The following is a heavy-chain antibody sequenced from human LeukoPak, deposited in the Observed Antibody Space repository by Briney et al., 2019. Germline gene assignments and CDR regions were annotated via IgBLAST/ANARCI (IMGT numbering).Heavy chain of an antibody. CDR3: ARVASSSWYEDY. CDR1: GGSFSGYY. V-gene: IGHV4-34*01. Sequence: SETLSLTCAVYGGSFSGYYWSWIRQPPGKELEWIGSIYHSGGTYYNPSLKSRVTISVDTSKNQFSLKLSSVTAADTAVYYCARVASSSWYEDYWGQGTLVTVSS. D-gene: IGHD6-13*01. J-gene: IGHJ4*02. CDR2: IYHSGGT.